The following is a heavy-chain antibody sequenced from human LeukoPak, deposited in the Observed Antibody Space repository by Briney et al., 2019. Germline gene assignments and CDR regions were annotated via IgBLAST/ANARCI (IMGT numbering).Heavy chain of an antibody. Sequence: PSQTLSLTCTVSGGSISSGSYYWSWIRQPAGKGLEWIGRIYTSGSTNYNPSLKSRVTTSVDTSKNQFSLKLSSVTAADTAVYYCARVHCGGDCYSDRGWFDPWGQGTLVTVSS. J-gene: IGHJ5*02. CDR3: ARVHCGGDCYSDRGWFDP. V-gene: IGHV4-61*02. D-gene: IGHD2-21*02. CDR1: GGSISSGSYY. CDR2: IYTSGST.